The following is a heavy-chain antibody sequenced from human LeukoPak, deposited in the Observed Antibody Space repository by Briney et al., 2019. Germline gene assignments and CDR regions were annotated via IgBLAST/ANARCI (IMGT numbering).Heavy chain of an antibody. Sequence: PGGSLRLSCAASGFMFNNYWMHWVRQAPGRGLEWVSRIKGDTSYANYADSVKGRFTISRDNAKSTLYLRMDSLAIEDTAVYFCARDNDVWSFDFWSQGTLVTVSS. V-gene: IGHV3-74*01. CDR3: ARDNDVWSFDF. CDR2: IKGDTSYA. CDR1: GFMFNNYW. J-gene: IGHJ4*02. D-gene: IGHD3-3*01.